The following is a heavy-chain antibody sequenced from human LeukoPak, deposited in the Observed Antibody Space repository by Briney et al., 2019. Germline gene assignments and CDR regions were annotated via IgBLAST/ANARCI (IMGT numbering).Heavy chain of an antibody. CDR1: GFTFSSHW. V-gene: IGHV3-74*01. D-gene: IGHD3-22*01. CDR2: INSDESST. CDR3: ARGGISSGYSLFYY. J-gene: IGHJ4*02. Sequence: PGGSLRLSCAASGFTFSSHWMHWVRQAPGKGLVWVSRINSDESSTSYADSVKGRFTISRDNAKNTLYLQMNSLRAEDTAVYYCARGGISSGYSLFYYWGQGTLVTVSS.